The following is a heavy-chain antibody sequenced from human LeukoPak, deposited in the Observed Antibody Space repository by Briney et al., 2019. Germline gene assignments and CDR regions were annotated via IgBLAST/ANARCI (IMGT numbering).Heavy chain of an antibody. J-gene: IGHJ4*02. CDR2: ISSSGSTI. CDR3: AREAVKPYGEFDY. D-gene: IGHD4-17*01. CDR1: GFTFSSYE. Sequence: PGGSLRLSCAASGFTFSSYEMNWVRQAPGKGLEWVSYISSSGSTIYYADSVKGRFTISRDNAKNSLYLQMNSLRAEDTAVYYCAREAVKPYGEFDYWGQGTLVTVSS. V-gene: IGHV3-48*03.